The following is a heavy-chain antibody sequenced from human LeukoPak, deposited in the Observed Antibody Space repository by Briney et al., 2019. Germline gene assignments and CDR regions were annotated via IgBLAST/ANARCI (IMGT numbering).Heavy chain of an antibody. CDR3: ASSRFLFDY. V-gene: IGHV4-34*01. J-gene: IGHJ4*02. D-gene: IGHD3-3*01. Sequence: SETLSLTCAVYGGSFSGYYWSWVRQPPGKGLEWIGEINHSGSTNYNPSLKSRVTISVDTSKNQFSLKLSSVTAADTAVYYCASSRFLFDYWGQGTLVTVSS. CDR1: GGSFSGYY. CDR2: INHSGST.